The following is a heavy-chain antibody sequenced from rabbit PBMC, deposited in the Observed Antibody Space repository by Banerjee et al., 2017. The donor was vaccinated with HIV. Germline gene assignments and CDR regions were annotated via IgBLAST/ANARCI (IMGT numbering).Heavy chain of an antibody. V-gene: IGHV1S40*01. CDR1: GFSFSSSYY. D-gene: IGHD6-1*01. J-gene: IGHJ4*01. CDR2: IYTGSGST. CDR3: ARGGGDAGDGYDL. Sequence: QSLEESGGDLVKPGASLTPTCTASGFSFSSSYYMCWVRQAPGKGLEWIGCIYTGSGSTYYASWAKGRFTISKTSSTTVTLQMTSLTAADTATYFCARGGGDAGDGYDLWGQGTLVTVS.